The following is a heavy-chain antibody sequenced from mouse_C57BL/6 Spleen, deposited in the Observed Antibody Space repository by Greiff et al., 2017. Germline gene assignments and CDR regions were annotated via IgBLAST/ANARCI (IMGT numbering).Heavy chain of an antibody. CDR2: ISSGSSTI. Sequence: VESGGGLVKPGGSLKLSCAASGFTFSDYGMHWVRQAPEKGLEWVAYISSGSSTIYYADTVKGRFTISRDNAKNTLFLQMTSLRSEDTAMYYCARDGNYDAMDYWGQGTSVTVSS. J-gene: IGHJ4*01. CDR1: GFTFSDYG. V-gene: IGHV5-17*01. CDR3: ARDGNYDAMDY. D-gene: IGHD2-1*01.